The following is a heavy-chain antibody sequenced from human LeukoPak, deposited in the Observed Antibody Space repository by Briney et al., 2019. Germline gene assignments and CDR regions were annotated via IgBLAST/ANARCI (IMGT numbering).Heavy chain of an antibody. D-gene: IGHD1-7*01. CDR2: IYSGGST. CDR1: GFTFSSYS. CDR3: ARSYNWNYYMDC. J-gene: IGHJ4*02. Sequence: GGSLRLSCAASGFTFSSYSMNWVRQAPGKGLEWVSVIYSGGSTFYADSVKGRFTISRDNSKNTLYLQMNNLRAEDTAVYYCARSYNWNYYMDCWGQGALVTVSS. V-gene: IGHV3-53*01.